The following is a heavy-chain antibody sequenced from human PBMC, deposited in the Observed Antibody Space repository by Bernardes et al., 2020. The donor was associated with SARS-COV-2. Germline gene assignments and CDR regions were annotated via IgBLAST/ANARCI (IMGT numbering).Heavy chain of an antibody. CDR1: GFTFRDYY. V-gene: IGHV3-11*06. Sequence: GGSLRLSCAASGFTFRDYYMAWIRQAPGKGLEWVSYISSSSSYTNYADSVKGRFTISRDNAKNSLYLQMNSLRVEDTAIYYCARDLLAVAGGDAFDIWGQGTMVTVSS. J-gene: IGHJ3*02. CDR3: ARDLLAVAGGDAFDI. D-gene: IGHD6-19*01. CDR2: ISSSSSYT.